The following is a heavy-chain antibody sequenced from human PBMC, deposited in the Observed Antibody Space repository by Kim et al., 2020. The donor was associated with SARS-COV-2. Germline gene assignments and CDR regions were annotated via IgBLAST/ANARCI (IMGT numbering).Heavy chain of an antibody. D-gene: IGHD3-9*01. CDR3: AKDMPPYCDILTGYFGSVDY. J-gene: IGHJ4*02. CDR2: ISGDGGST. CDR1: GFTFDDYA. Sequence: GGSLRLSCAASGFTFDDYAMHWVRQAPGKGLEWVSLISGDGGSTYYADSVKGRFTISRDNSKNSLYLQMNSLRTEDTALYYCAKDMPPYCDILTGYFGSVDYWGQGTLVTVSS. V-gene: IGHV3-43*02.